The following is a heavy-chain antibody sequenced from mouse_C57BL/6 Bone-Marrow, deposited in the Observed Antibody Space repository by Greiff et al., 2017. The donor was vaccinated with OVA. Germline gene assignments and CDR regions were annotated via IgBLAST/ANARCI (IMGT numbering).Heavy chain of an antibody. CDR2: ISYSGST. V-gene: IGHV3-1*01. Sequence: VQLQESGPGMVKPSQSLSLTCTVTGYSITSGYDWHWIRHFPGNKLEWMGYISYSGSTNYNPSLKSRISITHDTSKNHFFLKLNSVTTEDTATYYCARGYYGSDWYFDVWGTGTTVTVSS. D-gene: IGHD1-1*01. CDR3: ARGYYGSDWYFDV. J-gene: IGHJ1*03. CDR1: GYSITSGYD.